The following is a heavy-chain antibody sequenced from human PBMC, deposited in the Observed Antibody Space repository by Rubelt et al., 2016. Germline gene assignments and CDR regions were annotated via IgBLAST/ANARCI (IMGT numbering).Heavy chain of an antibody. V-gene: IGHV1-3*01. J-gene: IGHJ4*02. CDR2: INAGNGNT. CDR3: AAGYSSGWYVAY. D-gene: IGHD6-19*01. CDR1: GYSFTTYS. Sequence: QVQLVQSGAEVKKPGASVKVSCKAAGYSFTTYSIHWVRQAPGQRLEWMGWINAGNGNTKYSQKFQGRCHVTRERSGSEDYMVQSSLRCVDTARYYWAAGYSSGWYVAYWGQGTLVTVSS.